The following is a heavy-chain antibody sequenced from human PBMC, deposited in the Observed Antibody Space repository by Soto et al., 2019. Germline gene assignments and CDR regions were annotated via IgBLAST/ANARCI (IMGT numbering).Heavy chain of an antibody. J-gene: IGHJ4*01. CDR3: ARSGYGSSDFDH. Sequence: ALSLTCTVSHGSVSSDPLYWTWIRPQPGKGLEWLGYIYYRGNTYYLPSLKSRVSISIDTSQIQFSLRLNSVTAADTPVYDCARSGYGSSDFDHWGQGTLVTVSS. CDR1: HGSVSSDPLY. CDR2: IYYRGNT. V-gene: IGHV4-31*03. D-gene: IGHD6-13*01.